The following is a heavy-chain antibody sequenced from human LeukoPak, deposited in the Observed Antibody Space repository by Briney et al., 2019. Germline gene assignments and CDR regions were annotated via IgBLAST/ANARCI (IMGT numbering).Heavy chain of an antibody. Sequence: SETLSLTCTVSGGSISSYYWSWIRQPPGKGLEWIGYIYYSGNTNYNPSLKSRVTISVDTSKNQFSLKLSSVTAADTAVYYCASRATVVTPGWYFDLWGRGTLVTVSS. CDR1: GGSISSYY. V-gene: IGHV4-59*01. J-gene: IGHJ2*01. CDR3: ASRATVVTPGWYFDL. D-gene: IGHD4-23*01. CDR2: IYYSGNT.